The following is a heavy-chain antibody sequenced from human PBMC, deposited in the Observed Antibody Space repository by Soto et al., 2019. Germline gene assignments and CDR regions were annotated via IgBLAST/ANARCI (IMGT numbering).Heavy chain of an antibody. D-gene: IGHD6-19*01. CDR1: GDSISSYY. J-gene: IGHJ4*02. V-gene: IGHV4-59*08. Sequence: HVQLQESGPGLVKPSETLSLICTVSGDSISSYYWSWIRQPPGKGLEWIGFIYYTGSTNYNPSLKSRVTISVDTSKNQLFLKLSSVTAADTAVYYCARRAGAVPGRIDFWGQGTLVTVSS. CDR3: ARRAGAVPGRIDF. CDR2: IYYTGST.